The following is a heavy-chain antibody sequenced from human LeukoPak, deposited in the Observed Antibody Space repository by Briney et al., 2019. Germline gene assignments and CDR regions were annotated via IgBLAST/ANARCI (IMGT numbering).Heavy chain of an antibody. D-gene: IGHD1-1*01. Sequence: GGSLRLSCAASGFTFSTFWMSWVRQAPGKGLEWVANIKEDGSEKYYVDSMKGRFTVSRDNAKNLLYLQMDSLRAKDTAVYYCARGGTFVSDYWGQGTLVTVSS. CDR2: IKEDGSEK. CDR1: GFTFSTFW. V-gene: IGHV3-7*01. CDR3: ARGGTFVSDY. J-gene: IGHJ4*02.